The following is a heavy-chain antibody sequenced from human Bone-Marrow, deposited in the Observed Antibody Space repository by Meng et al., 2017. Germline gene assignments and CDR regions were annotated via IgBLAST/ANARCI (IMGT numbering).Heavy chain of an antibody. CDR3: ASWIYSCGWQ. D-gene: IGHD6-19*01. J-gene: IGHJ4*02. CDR1: GGSVYSGSYY. Sequence: QVQLQESGPGLVRPSETLSLTGTVSGGSVYSGSYYWSWIRQPPGKGLEWIGEIYRGGDTNYNPSLKSRVTIAIDKSKNQFSLKLSSVTAADTAVYYCASWIYSCGWQWGQGALVTVSS. CDR2: IYRGGDT. V-gene: IGHV4-61*01.